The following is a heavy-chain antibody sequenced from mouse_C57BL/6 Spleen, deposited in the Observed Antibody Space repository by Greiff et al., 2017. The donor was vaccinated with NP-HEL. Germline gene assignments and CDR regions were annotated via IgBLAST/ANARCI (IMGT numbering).Heavy chain of an antibody. D-gene: IGHD2-3*01. J-gene: IGHJ4*01. Sequence: VKLVESGPGLVAPSQSLSITCTVSGFSLTSYAISWVRQPPGKGLEWLGVIWTGGGTNYNSALKSRLSISKDNSKSQVFLKMNSLQTDDTARYYCARGPYDGFYAMDYWGQGTSVTVSS. CDR3: ARGPYDGFYAMDY. V-gene: IGHV2-9-1*01. CDR2: IWTGGGT. CDR1: GFSLTSYA.